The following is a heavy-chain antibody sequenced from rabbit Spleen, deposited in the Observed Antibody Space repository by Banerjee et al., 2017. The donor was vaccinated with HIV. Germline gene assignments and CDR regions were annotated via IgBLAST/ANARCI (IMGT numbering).Heavy chain of an antibody. CDR3: ARDNTYDAALIL. CDR2: IATGDGTT. D-gene: IGHD6-1*01. V-gene: IGHV1S45*01. Sequence: QEQLVESGGGLVQPEGSLTLTCKASGFDFSSYNINWVRQAPGKGLEWIAFIATGDGTTDYASWAKGRFTISKTSSTTVTLQMTSLTAADTATYFCARDNTYDAALILWGQGTLVTVS. J-gene: IGHJ6*01. CDR1: GFDFSSYN.